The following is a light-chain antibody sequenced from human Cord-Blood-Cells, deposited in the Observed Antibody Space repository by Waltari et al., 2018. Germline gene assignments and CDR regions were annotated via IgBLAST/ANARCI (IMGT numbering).Light chain of an antibody. V-gene: IGLV3-25*03. Sequence: SYELTQPPSVSVSPGQTARITCAGAALPKQYAYWYQQKPGQAPGLVIYKDSERPSGIPERFTGSSSGTTVTLTISGVQAEDEADYYCQSADSSGTHWVFGGGTKLTVL. CDR2: KDS. J-gene: IGLJ3*02. CDR1: ALPKQY. CDR3: QSADSSGTHWV.